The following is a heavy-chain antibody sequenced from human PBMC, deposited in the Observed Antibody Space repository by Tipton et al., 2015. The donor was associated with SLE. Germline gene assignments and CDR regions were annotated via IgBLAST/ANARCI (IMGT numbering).Heavy chain of an antibody. CDR3: ARQSDTTMVAYFDS. CDR2: IYYSGKT. CDR1: GASINSHY. J-gene: IGHJ4*02. V-gene: IGHV4-59*11. D-gene: IGHD5-18*01. Sequence: LRLSCTVSGASINSHYWSWIRQPPGKGLEWIGYIYYSGKTDYNPSLKSRVTISVDTSKNQFSLKLSSVTAADTAVYYCARQSDTTMVAYFDSWGQGTVVTVSS.